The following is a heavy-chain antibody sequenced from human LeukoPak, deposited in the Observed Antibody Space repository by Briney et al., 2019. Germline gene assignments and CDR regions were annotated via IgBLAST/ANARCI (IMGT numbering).Heavy chain of an antibody. CDR3: ARRGNGSYYSGDWFDP. CDR1: GGSISSTSYY. D-gene: IGHD1-26*01. CDR2: IYYSGST. J-gene: IGHJ5*02. Sequence: PSETLSLTCTVSGGSISSTSYYWGWIRQPPGKGLEWIGVIYYSGSTYYNPSLKSRVTISVDTSKNQFSLKLTSVTAADTAVYYCARRGNGSYYSGDWFDPWGQGSLVTVSS. V-gene: IGHV4-39*01.